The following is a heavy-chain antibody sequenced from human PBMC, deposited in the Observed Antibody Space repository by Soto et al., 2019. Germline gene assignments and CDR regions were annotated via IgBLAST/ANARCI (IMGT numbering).Heavy chain of an antibody. CDR3: ARVSPGNYNWFDP. J-gene: IGHJ5*02. CDR1: GYTFTGYY. Sequence: ASVKVSCKASGYTFTGYYMHWVRQAPGQGLEWMGWINPNSGGTNYAQKFQGWVTMTRDTSIGTAYMELSRLRSDDTAVYYCARVSPGNYNWFDPWGQGTLVTVSS. V-gene: IGHV1-2*04. CDR2: INPNSGGT. D-gene: IGHD1-7*01.